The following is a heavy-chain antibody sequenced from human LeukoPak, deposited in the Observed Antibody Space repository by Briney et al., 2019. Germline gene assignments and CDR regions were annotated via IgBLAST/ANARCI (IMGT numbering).Heavy chain of an antibody. CDR2: IYARGNT. V-gene: IGHV4-61*02. CDR3: ASYREAYDLYPHGLDV. J-gene: IGHJ3*01. CDR1: GASVSTTAYF. Sequence: SDTLPLTCSVSGASVSTTAYFWNWIRQPAGEGLEWIGRIYARGNTHYNPSLKSRVTMSLHTSKNQFSLTMTSVTAAAAAVYFCASYREAYDLYPHGLDVWGRGTVVTVSS. D-gene: IGHD5-24*01.